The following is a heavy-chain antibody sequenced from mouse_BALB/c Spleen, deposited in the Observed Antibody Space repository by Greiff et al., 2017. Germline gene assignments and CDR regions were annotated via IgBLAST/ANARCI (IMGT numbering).Heavy chain of an antibody. CDR3: ARQGCTTVVAMDY. Sequence: EVMLVESGGGLVKPGGSLKLSCAASGFAFSSYDMSWVRQTPEKRLEWVAYISSGGGSTYYPDTVKGRFTISRDNAKNTLYLQMSSLKSEDTAMYYGARQGCTTVVAMDYWGQGTTLTVSA. CDR1: GFAFSSYD. V-gene: IGHV5-12-1*01. D-gene: IGHD1-1*01. CDR2: ISSGGGST. J-gene: IGHJ2*01.